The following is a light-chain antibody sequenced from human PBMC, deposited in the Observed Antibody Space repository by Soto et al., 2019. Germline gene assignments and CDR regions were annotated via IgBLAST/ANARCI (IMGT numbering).Light chain of an antibody. CDR2: EVS. J-gene: IGLJ3*02. V-gene: IGLV2-14*01. Sequence: QSALTQPASVSGSPGQSITISCTGTSSDVGCYNYVSWYQQHPGKAPKLMIYEVSNRPSGVSNRFSGSKSGNTASLTISGLQAEDEADYYCSSYTSSSTLGVFGGGTKVTVL. CDR3: SSYTSSSTLGV. CDR1: SSDVGCYNY.